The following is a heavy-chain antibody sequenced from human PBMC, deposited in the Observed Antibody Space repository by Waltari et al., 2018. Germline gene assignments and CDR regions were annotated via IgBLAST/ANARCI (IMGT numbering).Heavy chain of an antibody. J-gene: IGHJ4*02. V-gene: IGHV3-21*01. CDR2: ISSSSSYI. D-gene: IGHD5-12*01. Sequence: EVQLVESGGGLVKPGGSLRLSCAASGFTFSSYSMNWVRQAPGKGLGWVSSISSSSSYIYYADSVKGRFTISRDNAKNSLYLQMNSLRAEDTAVYYCAREEWLPYYFDYWGQGTLVTVSS. CDR1: GFTFSSYS. CDR3: AREEWLPYYFDY.